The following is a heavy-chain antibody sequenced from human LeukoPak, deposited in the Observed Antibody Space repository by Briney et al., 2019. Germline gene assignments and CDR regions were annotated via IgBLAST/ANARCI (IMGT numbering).Heavy chain of an antibody. V-gene: IGHV4-34*01. D-gene: IGHD3-10*01. Sequence: KPSETLSLTCAVYGGAFSGYYWSWIRQPPRKGLGWIGEINHSGSTNYNPSLKSRVTISVDTSKNQFSLKLSSVTAADTAVYYCAREYTMVRGVIITGWFDPWGQGALVTVSS. CDR3: AREYTMVRGVIITGWFDP. CDR2: INHSGST. CDR1: GGAFSGYY. J-gene: IGHJ5*02.